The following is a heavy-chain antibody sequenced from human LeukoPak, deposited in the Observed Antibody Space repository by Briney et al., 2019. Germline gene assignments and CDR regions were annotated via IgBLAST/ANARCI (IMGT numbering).Heavy chain of an antibody. V-gene: IGHV4-59*02. Sequence: PETLSLTCTVSGASVSSRYWSWIRQPPGKGLEWIGYVSYSGGTNYNPSLKSRVTISLDTSKDQFSLRLNSVTAADTAVYYCARLSTYYDFWSPLDYWGQGTLVTVSS. CDR3: ARLSTYYDFWSPLDY. J-gene: IGHJ4*02. CDR1: GASVSSRY. CDR2: VSYSGGT. D-gene: IGHD3-3*01.